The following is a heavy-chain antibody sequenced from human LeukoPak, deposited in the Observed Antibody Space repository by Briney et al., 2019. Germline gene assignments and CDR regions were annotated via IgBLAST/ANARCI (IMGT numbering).Heavy chain of an antibody. V-gene: IGHV1-58*01. CDR1: GFTFTNSA. CDR2: IVVDSGKT. Sequence: ASVTVSFKASGFTFTNSAVQWVRQSRGQRLEWIGWIVVDSGKTKYAQRFQERVTITRDKSTTTAFMELSSLSSEDTAVYYCATERGSTASWGKWFDPWGQGTLVTVSS. CDR3: ATERGSTASWGKWFDP. J-gene: IGHJ5*02. D-gene: IGHD2-8*02.